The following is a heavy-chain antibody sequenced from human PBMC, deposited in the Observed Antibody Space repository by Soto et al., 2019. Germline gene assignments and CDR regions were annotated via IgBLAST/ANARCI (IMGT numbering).Heavy chain of an antibody. Sequence: QVQLVQSGAGVKKPGSSVKVSCKASGGTFSSYTISWVRQAPGQGLEWMGRIIPILGIANYAQKFQGRVTITADKSTSTAYMELSSLRSEDTAVYYCARSSGWYAGYFDYWGQGTLVTVSS. J-gene: IGHJ4*02. CDR3: ARSSGWYAGYFDY. CDR2: IIPILGIA. V-gene: IGHV1-69*02. D-gene: IGHD6-19*01. CDR1: GGTFSSYT.